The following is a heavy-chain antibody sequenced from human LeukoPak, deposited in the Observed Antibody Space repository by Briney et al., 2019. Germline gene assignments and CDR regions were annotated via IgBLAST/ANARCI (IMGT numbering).Heavy chain of an antibody. CDR1: GFTFSSYW. Sequence: GGSLRLSCAASGFTFSSYWMSWVRQAPGKGLEWVANIKQDGSEKYYVDSVKGRFTISRDNAKNSLYLQMNSLRAEDTAAYYCARGIYDFWSGYYQPYFDYWGQGTLVTVSS. J-gene: IGHJ4*02. V-gene: IGHV3-7*01. CDR2: IKQDGSEK. D-gene: IGHD3-3*01. CDR3: ARGIYDFWSGYYQPYFDY.